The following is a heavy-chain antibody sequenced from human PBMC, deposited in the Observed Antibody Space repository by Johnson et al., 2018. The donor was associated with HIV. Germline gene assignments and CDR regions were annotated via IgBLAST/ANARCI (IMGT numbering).Heavy chain of an antibody. D-gene: IGHD2-15*01. CDR1: GFTFSNYA. Sequence: QVQLVESGGGVVHPGRSLRLSCAASGFTFSNYAMHWVRQAPGKGLEWVAIISSDESNKYYADAVQGRFTISRDNAKNSLYLQMNSLRAEDTAVYYCARDGVVVVPGGWGAFDIWGQGTLVTVSS. CDR3: ARDGVVVVPGGWGAFDI. J-gene: IGHJ3*02. V-gene: IGHV3-30*04. CDR2: ISSDESNK.